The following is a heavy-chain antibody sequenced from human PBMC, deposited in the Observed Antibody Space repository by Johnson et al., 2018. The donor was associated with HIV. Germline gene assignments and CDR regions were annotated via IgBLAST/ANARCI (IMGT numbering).Heavy chain of an antibody. J-gene: IGHJ3*02. CDR3: ARGRNAFDI. V-gene: IGHV3-33*05. CDR2: ISSDGSNK. Sequence: QVQLVESGGGVVQPGRSLRLSCAASGFTFSSYGMHWVRQAPGKGLEWVAVISSDGSNKYYGDSVKGRFSISRDNSKKKLYLQMNSLRAEDTAVYYCARGRNAFDIWGQGTMVTVSS. CDR1: GFTFSSYG.